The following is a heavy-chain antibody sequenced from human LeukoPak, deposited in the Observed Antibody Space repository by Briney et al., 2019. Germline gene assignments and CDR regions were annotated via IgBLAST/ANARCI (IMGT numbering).Heavy chain of an antibody. CDR3: ARDIVVVPAYYYYGMDV. J-gene: IGHJ6*02. CDR2: ISSSSSYI. V-gene: IGHV3-21*01. Sequence: GGSLRLSCAASGFTFSSYSMNWVRQAPGKGLEWVSSISSSSSYIYYADSVKGRFTISRDNAKNSLYLQMNSLRAEDTAVYYCARDIVVVPAYYYYGMDVWGQGTTVTVSS. D-gene: IGHD2-2*01. CDR1: GFTFSSYS.